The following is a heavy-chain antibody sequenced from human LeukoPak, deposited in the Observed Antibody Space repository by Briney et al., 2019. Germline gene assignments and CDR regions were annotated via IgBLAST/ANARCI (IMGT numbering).Heavy chain of an antibody. CDR1: GGSFSGYY. V-gene: IGHV4-34*01. CDR3: ARGEVFDY. CDR2: INHSGST. J-gene: IGHJ4*02. Sequence: SETLSLTCAVYGGSFSGYYWSWIRQPPGKGLEWIGEINHSGSTNYNPSLKSRVTISVDTSKNPFSLKLSSVTAADTAVYYCARGEVFDYWGQGTLVTVSS.